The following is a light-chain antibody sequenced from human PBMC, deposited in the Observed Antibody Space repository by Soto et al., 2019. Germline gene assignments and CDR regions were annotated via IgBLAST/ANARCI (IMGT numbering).Light chain of an antibody. Sequence: DIVMTQSPDSLAVSLGERATINCKSSQNVLSTSNNRNYLAWYQHKPGQPPQLLVAWASTRDSAVPDRFSGSGSATDFTLTISSLQAEDAAVYYGQQYYTTPHTFGQGTKVEI. CDR1: QNVLSTSNNRNY. J-gene: IGKJ1*01. CDR3: QQYYTTPHT. CDR2: WAS. V-gene: IGKV4-1*01.